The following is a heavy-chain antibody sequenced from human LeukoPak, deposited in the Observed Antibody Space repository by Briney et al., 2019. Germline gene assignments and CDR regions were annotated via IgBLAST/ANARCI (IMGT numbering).Heavy chain of an antibody. CDR1: GGTFSSYA. CDR2: IIPIFGAA. J-gene: IGHJ4*02. D-gene: IGHD2-2*01. Sequence: SVKVSCKASGGTFSSYAISWVRQAPGQGLEWMGGIIPIFGAANYAQKFQGRVTITTDESTSTAYMELSSLRSEDTAVYYCARCRSSTSCYFLDYWGQGILVTVSS. CDR3: ARCRSSTSCYFLDY. V-gene: IGHV1-69*05.